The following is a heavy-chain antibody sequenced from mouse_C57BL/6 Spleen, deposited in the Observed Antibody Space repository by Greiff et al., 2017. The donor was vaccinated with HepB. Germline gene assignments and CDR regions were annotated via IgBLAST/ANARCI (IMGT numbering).Heavy chain of an antibody. D-gene: IGHD1-1*01. CDR2: IYPGDGDT. CDR3: AREHYYGSKGSDY. CDR1: GYAFSSYW. J-gene: IGHJ2*01. V-gene: IGHV1-80*01. Sequence: QVQLQQSGAELVKPGASVKISCKASGYAFSSYWMNWVKQRPGKGLEWIGQIYPGDGDTNYNGKFKGKATLTADKSSSTAYMQLSSLTSEDSAVYFCAREHYYGSKGSDYWGQGTTLTVSS.